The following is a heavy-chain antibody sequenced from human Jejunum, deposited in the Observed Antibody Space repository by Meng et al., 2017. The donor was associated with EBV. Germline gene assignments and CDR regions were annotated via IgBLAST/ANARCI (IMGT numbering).Heavy chain of an antibody. Sequence: QAPRVRAGAEVKTPGASGKVSCKASGFTFTSYAMHWVRQAPGQRLEWMGWINAGSGYTRYSRKFQGRVTITRDTSASIVYMELSSLRSEDTAVYFCARESGSELEQPNYNWFGPWGQGTLVTVSS. J-gene: IGHJ5*02. CDR3: ARESGSELEQPNYNWFGP. D-gene: IGHD1/OR15-1a*01. V-gene: IGHV1-3*01. CDR2: INAGSGYT. CDR1: GFTFTSYA.